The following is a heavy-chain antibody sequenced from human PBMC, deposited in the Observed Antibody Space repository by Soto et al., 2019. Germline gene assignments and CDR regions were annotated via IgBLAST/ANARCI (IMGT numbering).Heavy chain of an antibody. CDR1: GGTFSSYA. CDR2: IIPIFGTA. V-gene: IGHV1-69*13. J-gene: IGHJ6*02. D-gene: IGHD3-10*01. CDR3: ARGAVRGVTYGMDV. Sequence: GASVKVSCKASGGTFSSYAVSWVRQAPGQGLEWMGGIIPIFGTANYAQKFQGRVTITADESTSTAYMELSSLRSEDTAVYYCARGAVRGVTYGMDVWGQGTTVTVSS.